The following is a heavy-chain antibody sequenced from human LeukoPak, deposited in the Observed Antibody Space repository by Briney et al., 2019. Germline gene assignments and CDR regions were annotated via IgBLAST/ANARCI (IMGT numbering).Heavy chain of an antibody. J-gene: IGHJ4*02. Sequence: SETLSLTFAVSGYSINNDYFWGWIRQPPGKGLQWIGSVYHSGTTYYNPSLKSRVTISVDTSKNQFSLKVNSVTAADTAVYCCARLRFSGGMVSDYWGQGTLVTVSS. CDR1: GYSINNDYF. CDR2: VYHSGTT. CDR3: ARLRFSGGMVSDY. V-gene: IGHV4-38-2*01. D-gene: IGHD2-15*01.